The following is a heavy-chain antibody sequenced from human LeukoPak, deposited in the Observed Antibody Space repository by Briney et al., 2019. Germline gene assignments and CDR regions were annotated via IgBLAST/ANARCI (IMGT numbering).Heavy chain of an antibody. CDR3: AKESRQWLVLGGVDY. J-gene: IGHJ4*02. Sequence: GGSLRLSCAASGFTFSAYFMGWIRQAPGKGLEWVSYISSSGTNKYYTDSVKGRFTISRDNVRNSLYLQMNSLRAEDTAVYYCAKESRQWLVLGGVDYWGQGTLVTVSS. CDR1: GFTFSAYF. D-gene: IGHD6-19*01. CDR2: ISSSGTNK. V-gene: IGHV3-11*04.